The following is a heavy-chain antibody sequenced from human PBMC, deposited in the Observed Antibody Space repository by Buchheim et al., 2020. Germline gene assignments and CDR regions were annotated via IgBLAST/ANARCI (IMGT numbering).Heavy chain of an antibody. CDR1: GGSISSSSYY. Sequence: QVQLQESGPGVVKPSETLSLTCTVSGGSISSSSYYWGWIRQPPGKGLEWIGSIYYSGSTYYNPSLKSRVTISVDTSKNQFSLKLSSVTAADTAVYYCASRGITIFGAGTGYYYMDVWGKGTT. V-gene: IGHV4-39*01. J-gene: IGHJ6*03. CDR3: ASRGITIFGAGTGYYYMDV. CDR2: IYYSGST. D-gene: IGHD3-3*01.